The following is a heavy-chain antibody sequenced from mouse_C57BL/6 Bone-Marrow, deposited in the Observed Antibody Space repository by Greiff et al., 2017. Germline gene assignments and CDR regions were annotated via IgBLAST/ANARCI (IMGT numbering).Heavy chain of an antibody. CDR1: GYTFTSYW. CDR3: ARKGIWYFDV. Sequence: QVQLQQPGAELVKPGASVKLSCKASGYTFTSYWMHWVKQRPGQGLEWIGMIHPNSGSTNYNEKFKRKATLTVDKSSSTAYMQLSSLTSEDSAVYYCARKGIWYFDVWGTGTTVTVSS. J-gene: IGHJ1*03. V-gene: IGHV1-64*01. CDR2: IHPNSGST.